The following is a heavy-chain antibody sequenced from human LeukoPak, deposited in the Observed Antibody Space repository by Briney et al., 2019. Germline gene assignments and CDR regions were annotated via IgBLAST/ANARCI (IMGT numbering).Heavy chain of an antibody. Sequence: ASVKVSCKASGYTFTSYGISWVRQAPGQGLEWMGWISAYNGNTNYAQKLQGRVTMTTDTSTSTAYMELRSPRSDDTAVYYCARDRNNRDAFDIWGQGTMVTVSS. V-gene: IGHV1-18*01. J-gene: IGHJ3*02. CDR2: ISAYNGNT. D-gene: IGHD1-14*01. CDR1: GYTFTSYG. CDR3: ARDRNNRDAFDI.